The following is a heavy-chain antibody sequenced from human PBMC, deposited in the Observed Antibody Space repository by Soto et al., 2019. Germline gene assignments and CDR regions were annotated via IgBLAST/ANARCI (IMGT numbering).Heavy chain of an antibody. J-gene: IGHJ6*02. CDR1: GGSINTVGYY. V-gene: IGHV4-31*03. D-gene: IGHD6-25*01. CDR2: IYYSGSR. Sequence: SETLSLTCSVSGGSINTVGYYWTWIRQQPGKGLEWIGYIYYSGSRDYNPSLKSRVSMSVDASKNQFSLNLTSVTAADTAVYYCAKESGGYDSSTRYGLDVWGQGTTVIVS. CDR3: AKESGGYDSSTRYGLDV.